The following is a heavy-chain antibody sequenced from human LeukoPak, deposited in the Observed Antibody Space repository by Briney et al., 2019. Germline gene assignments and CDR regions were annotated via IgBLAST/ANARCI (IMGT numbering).Heavy chain of an antibody. CDR2: INPNSGGT. D-gene: IGHD3-3*01. CDR3: AREADYDFWSGYPDY. J-gene: IGHJ4*02. V-gene: IGHV1-2*06. Sequence: WASVKVSCKASGYTFTGYYMHWVRQAPGQGLEWMGRINPNSGGTNYAQKFQGRVTMTRDTSISTAYMELSRLRSDDTAVYYCAREADYDFWSGYPDYWGQGTLVTVSS. CDR1: GYTFTGYY.